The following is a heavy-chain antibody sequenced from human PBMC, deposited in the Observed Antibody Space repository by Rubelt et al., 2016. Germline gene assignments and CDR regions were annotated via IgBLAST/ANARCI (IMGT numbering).Heavy chain of an antibody. CDR3: ATPPGVGKY. D-gene: IGHD2-8*01. Sequence: QVQLVQSGAEVKKPGASVKVSCKVSGYTLTDLSMHWVRQAPGQGLEWMGGLIPTFGKANYAQKVQGRVTITADESTSTAYMELSSLRSEDTAVYYCATPPGVGKYWGQGTLVTVSS. CDR2: LIPTFGKA. CDR1: GYTLTDLS. V-gene: IGHV1-69*13. J-gene: IGHJ4*02.